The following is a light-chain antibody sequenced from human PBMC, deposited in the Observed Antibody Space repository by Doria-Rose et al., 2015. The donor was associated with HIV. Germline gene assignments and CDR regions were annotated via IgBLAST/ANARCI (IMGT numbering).Light chain of an antibody. Sequence: EIVMTQSPGTLSLSPGVRATLSCRASQSLSSTYLAWYQQKPGQAPSLLIYDGSTRATGIPDRSSASGSGTDFTLTINRLEPEDFALYYCHQYGTSWTFGQGTKVEI. CDR2: DGS. CDR3: HQYGTSWT. J-gene: IGKJ1*01. V-gene: IGKV3-20*01. CDR1: QSLSSTY.